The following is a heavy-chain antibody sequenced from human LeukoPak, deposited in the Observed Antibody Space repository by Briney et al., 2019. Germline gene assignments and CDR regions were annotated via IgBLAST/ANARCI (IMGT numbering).Heavy chain of an antibody. V-gene: IGHV1-3*01. CDR2: INAGNGNT. Sequence: ASVNVSCKASGYTFTSYAMHWVRQAPGQRLEWMGWINAGNGNTKYSQKFQGRVTITRDTSASTAYMELSSLRSEDTAVYYCARAVATTGSGYYYGMDVWGQGTTVTVSS. CDR1: GYTFTSYA. J-gene: IGHJ6*02. CDR3: ARAVATTGSGYYYGMDV. D-gene: IGHD5-12*01.